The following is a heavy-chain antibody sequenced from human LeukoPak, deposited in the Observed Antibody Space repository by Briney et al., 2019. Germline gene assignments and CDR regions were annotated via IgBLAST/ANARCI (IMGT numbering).Heavy chain of an antibody. V-gene: IGHV3-23*01. D-gene: IGHD3-16*02. J-gene: IGHJ4*02. CDR3: AKGAFGIMITFGGVIAPFDY. CDR2: IGPSGGST. Sequence: GGSLRLSCAASGFTFSSSVMTWVRQAPGKGLEWVSSIGPSGGSTYYADSVKGRFTISRDNSKNTLYLQMNSLRAEDTAVYYCAKGAFGIMITFGGVIAPFDYWGQGTLVTVSS. CDR1: GFTFSSSV.